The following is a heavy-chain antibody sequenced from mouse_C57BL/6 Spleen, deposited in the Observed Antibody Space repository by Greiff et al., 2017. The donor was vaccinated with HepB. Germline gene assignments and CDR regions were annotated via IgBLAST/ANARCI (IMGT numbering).Heavy chain of an antibody. Sequence: EVQLQQSGPVLVKPGASVKMSCKASGYTFTDYYMNWVKQSHGKSLEWIGVINPYNGGTSYNQKFKGKATLTVDKSSSTAYMELNSLTSEDSAVYYCARRGYGKGFDYWGQGTTLTVSS. D-gene: IGHD2-1*01. CDR3: ARRGYGKGFDY. CDR1: GYTFTDYY. V-gene: IGHV1-19*01. CDR2: INPYNGGT. J-gene: IGHJ2*01.